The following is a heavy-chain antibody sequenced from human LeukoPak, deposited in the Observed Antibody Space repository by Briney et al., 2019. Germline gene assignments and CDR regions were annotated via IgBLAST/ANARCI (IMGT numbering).Heavy chain of an antibody. CDR1: GYTFTGNY. D-gene: IGHD3-16*01. CDR3: VRDDYDY. J-gene: IGHJ4*02. V-gene: IGHV1-2*02. Sequence: GASVKVSCKASGYTFTGNYIHWVRQAPGQRLEWMGWINPNSGGTNYAQKFQGRVTMTRDTSISTAYMELSRVRSDDTAVYYCVRDDYDYWGQGTLVTVSS. CDR2: INPNSGGT.